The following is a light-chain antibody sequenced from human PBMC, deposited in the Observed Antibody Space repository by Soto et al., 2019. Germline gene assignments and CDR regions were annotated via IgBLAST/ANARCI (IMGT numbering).Light chain of an antibody. Sequence: QSALPQPPSASGSPGQSVTISCTGTSSDVGGYNYVSWYQQHPGKAPKLMIYEVSKRPAGVPDRFSGSKSGNTASLTVSGLQAEDEADYYCSSYAGSNNLVFGGGTKGTVL. V-gene: IGLV2-8*01. CDR2: EVS. CDR3: SSYAGSNNLV. CDR1: SSDVGGYNY. J-gene: IGLJ3*02.